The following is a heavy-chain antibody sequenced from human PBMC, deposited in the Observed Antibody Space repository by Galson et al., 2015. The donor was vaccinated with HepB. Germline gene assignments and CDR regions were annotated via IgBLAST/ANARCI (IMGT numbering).Heavy chain of an antibody. V-gene: IGHV3-74*01. Sequence: SLRLSCAASGFTFSSYWMHWVRQAPGKGLVWVSRINSDGSSTTYADSVKGRFTISRDNAKNTLYLQMNSLRAEDTAVYYCAGGLVVPAASVQSFPRSNQYNWCVPWGQATLVTVSS. CDR1: GFTFSSYW. CDR2: INSDGSST. D-gene: IGHD2-2*01. J-gene: IGHJ5*02. CDR3: AGGLVVPAASVQSFPRSNQYNWCVP.